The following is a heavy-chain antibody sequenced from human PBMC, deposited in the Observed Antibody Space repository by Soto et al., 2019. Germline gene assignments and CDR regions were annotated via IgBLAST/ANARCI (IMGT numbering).Heavy chain of an antibody. CDR1: GATFSNAG. CDR2: ILSKTDGGTT. D-gene: IGHD3-16*02. CDR3: TNYEYIWGNDRYRWGY. J-gene: IGHJ4*02. V-gene: IGHV3-15*01. Sequence: EVQLVESGGDLVKVGGSLRLSCAASGATFSNAGMSWVRQAPGKGLEWVARILSKTDGGTTDYAAPVKGRFTISRDDSKNMLYLQMNSLKIEDTAMYYCTNYEYIWGNDRYRWGYWGQGTLVTVSS.